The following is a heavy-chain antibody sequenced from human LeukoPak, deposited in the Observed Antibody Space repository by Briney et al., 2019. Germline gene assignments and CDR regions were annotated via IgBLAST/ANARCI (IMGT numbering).Heavy chain of an antibody. V-gene: IGHV4-38-2*02. CDR3: ARDGDSYGYYYMDV. J-gene: IGHJ6*03. CDR1: GYSISSGYY. Sequence: KASETLSLTCTVSGYSISSGYYWGWIRQPPGKGLEWIGSIYHSGSTYYNPSLKSRVTISVDTSKNQFSLKLSSVTAADTAVYYCARDGDSYGYYYMDVWGKGTTVTVSS. CDR2: IYHSGST. D-gene: IGHD5-18*01.